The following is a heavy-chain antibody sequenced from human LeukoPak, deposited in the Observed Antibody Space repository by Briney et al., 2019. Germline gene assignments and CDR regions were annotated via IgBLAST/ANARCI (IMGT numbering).Heavy chain of an antibody. D-gene: IGHD2-2*01. J-gene: IGHJ4*02. CDR2: IRYDGSNT. CDR1: GFTLSDHG. CDR3: AKAKYQLPHDY. Sequence: GGSLRLSCAASGFTLSDHGFHWVRQAPGKGLEWVAFIRYDGSNTYYADSVKGRFTISRDNSKNTLYLQMSSLRTEDTAVYYCAKAKYQLPHDYWGQGTLVTVSS. V-gene: IGHV3-30*02.